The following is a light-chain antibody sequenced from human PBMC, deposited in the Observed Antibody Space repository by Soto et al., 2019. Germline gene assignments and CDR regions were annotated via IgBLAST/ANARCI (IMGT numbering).Light chain of an antibody. V-gene: IGKV1-5*03. Sequence: DIQVTQSPSTLSASVGDRVTITCRASESISSWLAWYQQKPGKAPKLLIYKASSLESGVPSRFSGSGSGTEFTLTINSLQPDDFATYYCQQYGRYWTFGQGTKVEIK. J-gene: IGKJ1*01. CDR1: ESISSW. CDR2: KAS. CDR3: QQYGRYWT.